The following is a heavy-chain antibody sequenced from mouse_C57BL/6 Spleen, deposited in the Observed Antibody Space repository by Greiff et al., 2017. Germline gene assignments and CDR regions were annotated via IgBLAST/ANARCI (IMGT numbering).Heavy chain of an antibody. CDR2: IRNKANNHAT. D-gene: IGHD2-4*01. V-gene: IGHV6-6*01. J-gene: IGHJ4*01. CDR3: TIPIYYDYDVAMDY. CDR1: GFTFSDAW. Sequence: DVHLVESGGGLVQPGGSMKLSCAASGFTFSDAWMDWVRQSPEKGLEWVAEIRNKANNHATYYAESVKGRFTISRDDSKSSVYLQMNSLRAEDTGIYYCTIPIYYDYDVAMDYWGQGTSVTVSS.